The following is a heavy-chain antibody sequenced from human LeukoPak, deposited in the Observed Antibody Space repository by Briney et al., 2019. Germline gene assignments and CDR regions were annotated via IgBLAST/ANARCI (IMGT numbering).Heavy chain of an antibody. CDR1: GFTFSDYW. D-gene: IGHD2-2*01. V-gene: IGHV3-7*01. Sequence: GGSLRLSCAASGFTFSDYWMSWVRQAPGKGLEWVANIKQDGSEKYCVDSVKGRFTITRDNAKNSVSVQMNSLRVEDTAVYYCTRMAWRSRPFDYWGQGTLVTVSS. CDR3: TRMAWRSRPFDY. CDR2: IKQDGSEK. J-gene: IGHJ4*02.